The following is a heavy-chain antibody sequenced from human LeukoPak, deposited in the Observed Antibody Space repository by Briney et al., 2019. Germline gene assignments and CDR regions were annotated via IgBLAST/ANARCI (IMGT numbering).Heavy chain of an antibody. J-gene: IGHJ3*02. V-gene: IGHV3-74*01. D-gene: IGHD1-26*01. Sequence: GGSLRLSCAASGFTFSSYWMHWVRQAPGKGLVWVSRINSDGSSTSYADSVKGRFTISRDNAKNTLYLQMNSLRAEDTAVYYCARGGSYSLDAFDIWGQGTMVTVSS. CDR2: INSDGSST. CDR3: ARGGSYSLDAFDI. CDR1: GFTFSSYW.